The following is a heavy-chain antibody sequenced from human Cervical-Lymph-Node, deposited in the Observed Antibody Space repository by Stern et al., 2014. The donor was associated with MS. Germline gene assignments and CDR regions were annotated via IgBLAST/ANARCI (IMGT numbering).Heavy chain of an antibody. CDR2: MSFVGGNK. CDR3: MGVGDAMHV. Sequence: QVQLVQSGGGVVQPGRSLRLSCAASGFTLSNFGMHWVRQAPGKGLEWVAVMSFVGGNKKYEDSVKGRFSISRDIANNTLFLQMNSLRPEDTAVYYCMGVGDAMHVWGQGTTVIVSS. CDR1: GFTLSNFG. J-gene: IGHJ6*02. V-gene: IGHV3-30*03.